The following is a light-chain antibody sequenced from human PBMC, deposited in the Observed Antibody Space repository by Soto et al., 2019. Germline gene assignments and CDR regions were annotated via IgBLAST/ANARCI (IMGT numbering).Light chain of an antibody. V-gene: IGKV3-15*01. J-gene: IGKJ3*01. Sequence: EIVMTQSPGTLSVSPGERAALSCRASQNVSSNLAWYQQIPGQAPRLLIYDTSTRATAIPARFSGSGSGTEFTLTISSLQSEDFAVYYCQQYNNLPRSTFGPGTKVDI. CDR3: QQYNNLPRST. CDR2: DTS. CDR1: QNVSSN.